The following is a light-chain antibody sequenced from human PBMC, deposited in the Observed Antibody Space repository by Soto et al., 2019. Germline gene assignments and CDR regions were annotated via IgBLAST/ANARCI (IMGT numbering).Light chain of an antibody. CDR1: QDIRFW. V-gene: IGKV1D-12*01. CDR3: QQAHSFPLP. Sequence: DIQMTHSPSSVSASIGDRVTLTCRASQDIRFWLAWSQLKPGKPPKPLIKAASSLYPGVQSRFSGNKSGTEFTLTINHQQPEDLANYFCQQAHSFPLPFGGGTKVEI. J-gene: IGKJ4*01. CDR2: AAS.